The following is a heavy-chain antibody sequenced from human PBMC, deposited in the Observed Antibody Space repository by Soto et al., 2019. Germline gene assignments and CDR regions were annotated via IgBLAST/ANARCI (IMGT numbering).Heavy chain of an antibody. J-gene: IGHJ4*02. CDR2: INHSGST. CDR1: GGSFSGYY. D-gene: IGHD3-22*01. V-gene: IGHV4-34*01. Sequence: QVQLQQWGAGLLKPSETLSLTCAVYGGSFSGYYWSWIRQPPGKGLEWIGEINHSGSTNYNPSLKSRVTISVDTSKNQFSLKLSSVTAADTAVYYCHCYDSRRPQLDYWGQGTLVTVSS. CDR3: HCYDSRRPQLDY.